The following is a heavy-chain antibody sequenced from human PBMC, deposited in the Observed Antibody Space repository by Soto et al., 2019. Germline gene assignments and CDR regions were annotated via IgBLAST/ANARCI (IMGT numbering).Heavy chain of an antibody. CDR3: ARGGVYCSGGSCPDNWFDP. Sequence: ASVKVSCKASGYTFTNYGISWVRQAPGQGLEWMGWISAYNGNTKYAQKYQGRVTMITDTSTSTAYMELRSLRSDDTAVYYCARGGVYCSGGSCPDNWFDPWGQGTLVTV. J-gene: IGHJ5*02. CDR1: GYTFTNYG. V-gene: IGHV1-18*01. CDR2: ISAYNGNT. D-gene: IGHD2-15*01.